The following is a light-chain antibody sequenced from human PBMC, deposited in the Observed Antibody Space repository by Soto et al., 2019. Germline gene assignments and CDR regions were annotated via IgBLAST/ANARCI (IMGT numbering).Light chain of an antibody. J-gene: IGKJ5*01. CDR3: QQRRNSAT. Sequence: YRKGVDTGCCRASQSVSTYLAWYQQKPGQAPRLFIYDASNRATGIPARCSGSGSAAYSILTISSLDPEYVAVYYCQQRRNSATFGQGTRLEIK. CDR2: DAS. V-gene: IGKV3-11*01. CDR1: QSVSTY.